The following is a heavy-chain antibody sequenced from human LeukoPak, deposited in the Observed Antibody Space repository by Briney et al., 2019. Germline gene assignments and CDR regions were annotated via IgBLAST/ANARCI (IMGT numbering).Heavy chain of an antibody. Sequence: GGSLRLSCAASGFTFSSYWMSWVRQAPGKGLEWVANIKQDGSEKYYVDSVTGRFTISRDNSDNSLYLQLNSLRPEDTALYYCAKDGSGTTFGGYMDVWGKGTTVTVSS. D-gene: IGHD3-10*01. CDR3: AKDGSGTTFGGYMDV. CDR1: GFTFSSYW. CDR2: IKQDGSEK. V-gene: IGHV3-7*03. J-gene: IGHJ6*03.